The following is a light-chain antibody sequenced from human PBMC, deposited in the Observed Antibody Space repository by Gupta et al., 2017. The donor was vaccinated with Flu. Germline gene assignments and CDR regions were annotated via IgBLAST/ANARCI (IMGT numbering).Light chain of an antibody. Sequence: QTVVTQEPSLSVSPGGTVTLTCGLNSGSVSTSNYPSWYQQTPGQSLRELIYNTKTRSAGVPDLFSGSIPENKAALTIPGAQAHDECDYYCVLDRAGNPMFGGGTKLTVL. CDR1: SGSVSTSNY. CDR3: VLDRAGNPM. CDR2: NTK. V-gene: IGLV8-61*01. J-gene: IGLJ3*02.